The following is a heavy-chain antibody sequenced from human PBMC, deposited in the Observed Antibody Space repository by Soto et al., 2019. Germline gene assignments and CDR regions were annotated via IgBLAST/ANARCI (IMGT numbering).Heavy chain of an antibody. J-gene: IGHJ6*02. CDR3: AKRRLDYDFWSGYYTPGSYYYYGMDV. CDR2: ISGSGGST. V-gene: IGHV3-23*01. CDR1: GFTFSSYA. D-gene: IGHD3-3*01. Sequence: GGSLILSCAASGFTFSSYAMSWVRQAPGKGLEWVSAISGSGGSTYYADSVKGRFTISRDNSKNTLYLQMNSLRAEDTAVYYCAKRRLDYDFWSGYYTPGSYYYYGMDVWGQGTTVTVSS.